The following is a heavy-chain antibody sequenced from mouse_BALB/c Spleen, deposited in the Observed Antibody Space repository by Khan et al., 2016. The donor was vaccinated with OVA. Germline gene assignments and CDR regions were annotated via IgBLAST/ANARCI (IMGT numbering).Heavy chain of an antibody. V-gene: IGHV1S137*01. D-gene: IGHD1-1*01. CDR2: ITTYSGDT. Sequence: VQLQQSGPELVRPGVSVKISCKGSGYTFTDDGMHWVRQSPAKSLEWIGVITTYSGDTNYNQKLKGKATMTVDKSSSTAYMELARWTSEDSAIYYCARSTLLLDYWGQGTSVTVSS. CDR1: GYTFTDDG. J-gene: IGHJ4*01. CDR3: ARSTLLLDY.